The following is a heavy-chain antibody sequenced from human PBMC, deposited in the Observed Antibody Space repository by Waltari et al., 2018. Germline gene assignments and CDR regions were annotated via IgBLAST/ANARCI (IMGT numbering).Heavy chain of an antibody. Sequence: QVQLVESGGGLVKPGGSLRLSCAASGFTFSDYYMNLIRQAPGKGLEWVSYISSSGSTIYYADSVKGRFTISRDNAKNSLYLQMNSLRAEDTAVYYCASRRSSSRKGYYYYYMDVWGKGTTVTISS. CDR1: GFTFSDYY. CDR3: ASRRSSSRKGYYYYYMDV. V-gene: IGHV3-11*04. CDR2: ISSSGSTI. D-gene: IGHD6-6*01. J-gene: IGHJ6*03.